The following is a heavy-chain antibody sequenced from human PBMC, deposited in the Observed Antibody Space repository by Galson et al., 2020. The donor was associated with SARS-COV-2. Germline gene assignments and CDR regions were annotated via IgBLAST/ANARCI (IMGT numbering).Heavy chain of an antibody. CDR2: IFSSGST. V-gene: IGHV4-31*03. D-gene: IGHD3-3*01. J-gene: IGHJ4*02. CDR3: AGGEDWSGELLF. Sequence: SETLSLTCTVSGCSISTGGYYWTWIRQHPGKGLEWNGYIFSSGSTNYNPSLRSRLTISLDSSKNQFSLNLSSVTAADTAVYYCAGGEDWSGELLFWGQGTLVTVSS. CDR1: GCSISTGGYY.